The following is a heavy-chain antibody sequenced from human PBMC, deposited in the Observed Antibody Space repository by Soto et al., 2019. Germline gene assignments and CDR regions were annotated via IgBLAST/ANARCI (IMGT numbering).Heavy chain of an antibody. Sequence: EVQLVESGGGLVQPGGSLRLSCATSGFTFGSYAMSWVRQAPGKGLEWVSGISGSGGSTFYADSVKGRFTISRDNSNNMVYLQMDNVRADDTAVYYCARQQGGSLSSLYFDYWGQGTLVTVSS. CDR2: ISGSGGST. V-gene: IGHV3-23*04. J-gene: IGHJ4*02. D-gene: IGHD2-15*01. CDR1: GFTFGSYA. CDR3: ARQQGGSLSSLYFDY.